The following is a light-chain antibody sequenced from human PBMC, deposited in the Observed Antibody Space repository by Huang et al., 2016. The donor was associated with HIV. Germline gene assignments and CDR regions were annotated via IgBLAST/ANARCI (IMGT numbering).Light chain of an antibody. CDR3: MQVVQTPPT. J-gene: IGKJ4*01. CDR1: QSLLHSNGYNY. V-gene: IGKV2-28*01. Sequence: DIVMTQSPLSLPVTPGEPASISCRSSQSLLHSNGYNYLDWYLQKPGQSPQLLIYLGSNRAAGVPDRFSGSGSGTDCTLKISRVEAEDVGIYYCMQVVQTPPTFGGGTKVEIK. CDR2: LGS.